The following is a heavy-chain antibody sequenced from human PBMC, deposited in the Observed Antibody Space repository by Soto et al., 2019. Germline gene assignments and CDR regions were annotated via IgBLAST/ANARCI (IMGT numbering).Heavy chain of an antibody. Sequence: QVQLQQWGAGLLKPSETLSLTCAVYGGSFSGYYWSWIRQPPGKGLEWIGEINHSGSTNYNPSLKSRVTISVDTSKNQFSLKLSSVTAADTAVYYCARGLPPVRYFDYWGQGTLVTVSS. J-gene: IGHJ4*02. CDR3: ARGLPPVRYFDY. CDR2: INHSGST. V-gene: IGHV4-34*01. CDR1: GGSFSGYY.